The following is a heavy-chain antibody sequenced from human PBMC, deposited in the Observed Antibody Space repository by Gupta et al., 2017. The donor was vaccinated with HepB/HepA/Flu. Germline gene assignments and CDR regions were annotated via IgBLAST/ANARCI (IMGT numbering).Heavy chain of an antibody. CDR1: GFSLSTSGMC. CDR2: IDWDDDK. J-gene: IGHJ3*02. D-gene: IGHD6-13*01. Sequence: QVTLRESGPALVKPTQTLTLTCTFSGFSLSTSGMCVSWIRQPPGKALEWLALIDWDDDKYYSTSLKTRLTIAKDTSKNQVVLTMTNMDPVDTATYYCERIRSSSLSPNALEIWGQGTMVTVSS. CDR3: ERIRSSSLSPNALEI. V-gene: IGHV2-70*01.